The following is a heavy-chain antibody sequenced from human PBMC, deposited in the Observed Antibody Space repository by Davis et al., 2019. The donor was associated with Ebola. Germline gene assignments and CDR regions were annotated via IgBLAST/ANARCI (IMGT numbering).Heavy chain of an antibody. CDR1: GFTFSSYW. D-gene: IGHD3-10*01. CDR3: ARDLQLLWFGELLSFGMDV. V-gene: IGHV3-74*01. CDR2: INSDGSST. Sequence: PGGSLRLSCAASGFTFSSYWMHWVRQAPGKGLVWVSRINSDGSSTSYADSVKGRFTISRDNAKNTLYLQMNSLRAEDTAVYYCARDLQLLWFGELLSFGMDVWGQGTTVTVSS. J-gene: IGHJ6*02.